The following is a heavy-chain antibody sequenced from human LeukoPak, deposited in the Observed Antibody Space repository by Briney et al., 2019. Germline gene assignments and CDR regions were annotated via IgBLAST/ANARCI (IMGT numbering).Heavy chain of an antibody. J-gene: IGHJ6*03. V-gene: IGHV4-59*01. CDR3: ARGDFCSSSSCYLRPMDV. Sequence: PSETLSLTCTVPGGSISYYYCSWIRQSPGKGLGWIGYIYYSGSTTYNPSLKSRVTMSVDTAKNQFSLKLRSVTAAGTDVSYYARGDFCSSSSCYLRPMDVWGKGTTVTVSS. D-gene: IGHD2-2*01. CDR2: IYYSGST. CDR1: GGSISYYY.